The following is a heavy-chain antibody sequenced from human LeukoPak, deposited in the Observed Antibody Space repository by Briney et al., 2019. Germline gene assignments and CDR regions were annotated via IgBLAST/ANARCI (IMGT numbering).Heavy chain of an antibody. V-gene: IGHV4-38-2*02. D-gene: IGHD2-21*01. CDR1: GYSISSDYF. Sequence: SETLSLTCTVSGYSISSDYFWGWIRQPPGKWLEWIGSIYYSGSTYYNPSLKSRVTISVDTSKNQFSLKLSSVTAADTAVYYCARASGDSEFYWGQGTLVTVSS. J-gene: IGHJ4*02. CDR3: ARASGDSEFY. CDR2: IYYSGST.